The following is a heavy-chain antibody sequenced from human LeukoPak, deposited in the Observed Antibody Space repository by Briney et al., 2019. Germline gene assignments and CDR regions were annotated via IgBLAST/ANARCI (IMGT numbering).Heavy chain of an antibody. Sequence: PGGSLRLSCAASGFTFSSYAMSWVRQAPGKGLEWVSAISGSGGSTYYADSVKGRFTISRDNSKNTLYLQMNSLRAEDTAVYYCAKSDSSGYYASNFDYWGQGTLVTVSS. J-gene: IGHJ4*02. CDR2: ISGSGGST. CDR1: GFTFSSYA. V-gene: IGHV3-23*01. D-gene: IGHD3-22*01. CDR3: AKSDSSGYYASNFDY.